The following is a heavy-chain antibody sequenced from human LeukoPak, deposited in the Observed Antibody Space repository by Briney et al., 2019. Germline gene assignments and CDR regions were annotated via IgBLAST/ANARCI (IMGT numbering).Heavy chain of an antibody. Sequence: PGGSLRLSCAASGFTFSSYAMSWVRQAPGKGLEGVSAISGSGGSTHYADSVKGRFTISRDNSKNTLYLQMNSLRAEDTAVYYCAKDTYYYDSSGYPSYWGQGTLVTVSS. CDR2: ISGSGGST. J-gene: IGHJ4*02. D-gene: IGHD3-22*01. V-gene: IGHV3-23*01. CDR3: AKDTYYYDSSGYPSY. CDR1: GFTFSSYA.